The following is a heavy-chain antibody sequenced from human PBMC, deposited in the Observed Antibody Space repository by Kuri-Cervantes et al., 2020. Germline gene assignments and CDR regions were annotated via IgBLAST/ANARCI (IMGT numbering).Heavy chain of an antibody. D-gene: IGHD2-2*01. Sequence: SVKVSCKASGGTFSSYAISWVRQAPGQGLEWMGGIIPIFGTANYAQKFQGGVTITADESTSTAYMELSSLRSEDTAVYYCARWATPRVVPAARGGVGFDPWGQGTLVTVSS. CDR2: IIPIFGTA. CDR1: GGTFSSYA. J-gene: IGHJ5*02. CDR3: ARWATPRVVPAARGGVGFDP. V-gene: IGHV1-69*13.